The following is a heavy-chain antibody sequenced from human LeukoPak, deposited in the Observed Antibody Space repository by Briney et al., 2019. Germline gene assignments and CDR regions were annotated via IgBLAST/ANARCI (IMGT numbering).Heavy chain of an antibody. V-gene: IGHV1-46*01. CDR3: ARIAAAGAFDY. CDR1: GYTLTSYY. D-gene: IGHD6-13*01. J-gene: IGHJ4*02. CDR2: INPSGGST. Sequence: ASVKVSCKASGYTLTSYYMHWVRQAPGQGLEWMGIINPSGGSTSYAQKFQGRVTMTRDTSTSTVYMELSSLRSEDTAVYYCARIAAAGAFDYWGQGTLVTVSS.